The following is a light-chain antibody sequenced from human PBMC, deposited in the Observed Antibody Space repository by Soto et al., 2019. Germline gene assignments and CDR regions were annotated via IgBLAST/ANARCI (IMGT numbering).Light chain of an antibody. CDR3: QQRINWPPLT. J-gene: IGKJ4*01. CDR2: DAS. V-gene: IGKV3-11*01. Sequence: EIVLTQSPATLSLSPGERVTLSCRASQNVSRFLAWYQRRPGQAPRLLIYDASKRASDVPARFSGSVSGTDFTLTISRLETEDYAVYYCQQRINWPPLTFGGGTKVEIK. CDR1: QNVSRF.